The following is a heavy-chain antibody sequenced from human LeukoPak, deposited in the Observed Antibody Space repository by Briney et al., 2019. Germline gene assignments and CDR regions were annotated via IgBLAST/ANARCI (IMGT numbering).Heavy chain of an antibody. V-gene: IGHV3-23*01. CDR3: AKPRRAATLDY. Sequence: GGSLRLSCAASGFTFGSYTVTWVRQAPGKGLEWVSSISGSGGSTYYADSVKGRSTISRDNSKNTLYLRMNSLRVEDTAVYYCAKPRRAATLDYWGQGTLVTVSS. J-gene: IGHJ4*02. D-gene: IGHD2-15*01. CDR2: ISGSGGST. CDR1: GFTFGSYT.